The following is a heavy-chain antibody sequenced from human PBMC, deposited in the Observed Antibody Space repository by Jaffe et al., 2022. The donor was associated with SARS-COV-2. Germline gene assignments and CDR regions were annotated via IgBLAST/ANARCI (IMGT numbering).Heavy chain of an antibody. J-gene: IGHJ4*02. Sequence: QVQLVESGGGVVQPGRSLRLSCAASGFTFSSYAMHWVRQAPGKGLEWVAVISYDGSNKYYADSVKGRFTISRDNSKNTLYLQMNSLRAEDTAVYYCARDIVPAAMSAIGLGGSKFDYWGQGTLVTVSS. CDR2: ISYDGSNK. CDR1: GFTFSSYA. D-gene: IGHD2-2*01. V-gene: IGHV3-30*04. CDR3: ARDIVPAAMSAIGLGGSKFDY.